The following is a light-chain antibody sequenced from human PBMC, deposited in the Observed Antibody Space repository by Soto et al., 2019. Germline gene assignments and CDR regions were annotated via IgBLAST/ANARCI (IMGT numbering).Light chain of an antibody. CDR1: SSNIGTNV. CDR3: AGWDESLSGPV. Sequence: QSVLTQPPSVSGTPGQRVTISCSGSSSNIGTNVVNWYQQFPGTAPKLIIFNNNNRPSGVPDRFSGSKSGSSASLAISGLLSEDEADYYCAGWDESLSGPVFGGGTKLTVL. V-gene: IGLV1-44*01. CDR2: NNN. J-gene: IGLJ3*02.